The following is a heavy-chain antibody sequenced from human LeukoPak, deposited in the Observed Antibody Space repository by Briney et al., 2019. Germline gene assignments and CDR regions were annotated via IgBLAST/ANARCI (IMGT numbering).Heavy chain of an antibody. D-gene: IGHD1-14*01. J-gene: IGHJ4*02. CDR3: GRDQGSIILGYFDY. V-gene: IGHV4-59*12. Sequence: PSETLSLTCTVSGDFITAYYWSWIRQPPGKGLGWIGYVYYSGSTEYNPSLRSRVTISLEMSKHQFSLNLTSVTAADTAVYYCGRDQGSIILGYFDYWGQGTLVTVSS. CDR2: VYYSGST. CDR1: GDFITAYY.